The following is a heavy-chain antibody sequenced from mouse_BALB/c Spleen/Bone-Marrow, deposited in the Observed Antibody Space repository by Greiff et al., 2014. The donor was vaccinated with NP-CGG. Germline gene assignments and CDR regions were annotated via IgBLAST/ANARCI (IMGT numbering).Heavy chain of an antibody. D-gene: IGHD2-10*02. CDR2: ISSGGSYT. V-gene: IGHV5-6*01. CDR3: ARQYGNYWDYFDY. Sequence: EVKLMESGGDLVKPGGSLKLSCAASGFTFSSYGMSWVRQTPDKRLEWVGTISSGGSYTYYPDSVKGRFTISRDNAKNTLYLQMSSLKSEDTAMYYCARQYGNYWDYFDYWGQGTTLTVSS. J-gene: IGHJ2*01. CDR1: GFTFSSYG.